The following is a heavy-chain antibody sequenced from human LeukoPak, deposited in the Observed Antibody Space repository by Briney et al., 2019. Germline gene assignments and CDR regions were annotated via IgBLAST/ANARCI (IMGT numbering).Heavy chain of an antibody. CDR1: GFTFSSYA. Sequence: PGGSLRLSCAASGFTFSSYAMSWVRQAPGKGLEWVSAISGSGQSTYYADSVKGRFTISRDNSKNTLYLQMNSLRAEDTAVYYCAKGTILEWLLYGCAFDIWGQGTMVTVSS. CDR3: AKGTILEWLLYGCAFDI. V-gene: IGHV3-23*01. D-gene: IGHD3-3*01. J-gene: IGHJ3*02. CDR2: ISGSGQST.